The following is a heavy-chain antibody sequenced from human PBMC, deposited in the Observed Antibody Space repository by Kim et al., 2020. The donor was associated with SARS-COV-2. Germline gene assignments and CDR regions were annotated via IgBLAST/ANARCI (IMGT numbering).Heavy chain of an antibody. CDR3: ARGERYCSGGSCSRKDRYFDY. J-gene: IGHJ4*02. CDR1: GGSFSGYY. D-gene: IGHD2-15*01. CDR2: INHSGNT. Sequence: SETLSLTCAVYGGSFSGYYWSWIRQPPGKGLEWIGEINHSGNTNYNPSLKSRVTISVDTSKNQFSLKLSSVTAADTAVYYCARGERYCSGGSCSRKDRYFDYWGQGTLVTVSS. V-gene: IGHV4-34*01.